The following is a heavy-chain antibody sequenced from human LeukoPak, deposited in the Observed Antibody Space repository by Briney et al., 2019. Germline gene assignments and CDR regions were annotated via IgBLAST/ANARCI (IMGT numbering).Heavy chain of an antibody. V-gene: IGHV3-48*03. CDR1: GLTFSTYE. J-gene: IGHJ3*02. Sequence: GGSLRLSCATSGLTFSTYEMDWVRQAPGKGLERVSYISSSGSICYTDSVKGRFTISRDNAKNSLYLQMNSLRAEDTAIYYCAREGYGGTSDAFDIWGQGTMVTVSS. CDR2: ISSSGSI. D-gene: IGHD4-23*01. CDR3: AREGYGGTSDAFDI.